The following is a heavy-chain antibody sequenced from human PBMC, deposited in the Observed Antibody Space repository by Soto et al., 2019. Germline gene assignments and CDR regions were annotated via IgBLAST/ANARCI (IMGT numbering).Heavy chain of an antibody. CDR3: ARERRGGLRYFDWLPDAFDI. CDR2: IYYSGST. J-gene: IGHJ3*02. Sequence: QVQLQESGPGLVKPSQTLSLTCTVSGGSISSGGYYWSWIRQHPGKGLEWIGYIYYSGSTYYNPSLKSRVTISVDTSKNQFSLKLSSVTAADTAVYYCARERRGGLRYFDWLPDAFDIWGQGTMVTVSS. V-gene: IGHV4-31*03. D-gene: IGHD3-9*01. CDR1: GGSISSGGYY.